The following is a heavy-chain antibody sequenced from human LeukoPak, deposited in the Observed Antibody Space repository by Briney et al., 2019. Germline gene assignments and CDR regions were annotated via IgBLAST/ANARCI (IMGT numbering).Heavy chain of an antibody. Sequence: PGGSLRLSCAASGFTFDDYAMHWVRQAPGKGLEWVSGISWNSGSIGYADSVKGRFTISRDNAKNSLYLQMNSLRAEDTALYYCAKMRSGWSYYFDYWGQGTLVTVSS. V-gene: IGHV3-9*01. J-gene: IGHJ4*02. D-gene: IGHD6-19*01. CDR1: GFTFDDYA. CDR3: AKMRSGWSYYFDY. CDR2: ISWNSGSI.